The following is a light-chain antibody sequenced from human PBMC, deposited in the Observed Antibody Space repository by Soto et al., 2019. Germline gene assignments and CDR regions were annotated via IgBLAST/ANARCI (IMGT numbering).Light chain of an antibody. J-gene: IGLJ2*01. V-gene: IGLV2-14*03. CDR2: DVN. CDR3: ASYTAASTMV. Sequence: QSVLTQPASVSGSLGQSITISCTGTRSDIGSRNSVSWYQHHPGKAPKLMIYDVNIRPSGVSHRFSGSKSGNAASLTISGLKAEDEADYSCASYTAASTMVFRGGTKVTXL. CDR1: RSDIGSRNS.